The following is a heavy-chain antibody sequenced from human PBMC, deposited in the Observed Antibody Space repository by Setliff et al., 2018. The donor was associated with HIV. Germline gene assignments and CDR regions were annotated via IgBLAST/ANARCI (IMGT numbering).Heavy chain of an antibody. D-gene: IGHD1-26*01. V-gene: IGHV4-59*08. CDR2: ISYNGIT. J-gene: IGHJ3*02. CDR3: ARHRPWEVDVFDI. CDR1: GGSMRNYY. Sequence: SQTLSLTCSVSGGSMRNYYWSWIRQPPRKGLEWVGYISYNGITTYNPSLKSRVTISVDTSKNQFSLKLTSVTAADTAVYYCARHRPWEVDVFDIWGQGTMVTV.